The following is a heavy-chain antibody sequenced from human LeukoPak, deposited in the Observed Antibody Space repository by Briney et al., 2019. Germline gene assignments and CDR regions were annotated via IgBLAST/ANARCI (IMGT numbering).Heavy chain of an antibody. CDR3: AVSISVAGPGWFDP. V-gene: IGHV1-69*13. CDR2: IIPIFTTT. CDR1: GYTFTSYG. D-gene: IGHD6-13*01. Sequence: SVKVSCKASGYTFTSYGISWVRQAPGQGLEWVGGIIPIFTTTNYAQKFQGRVTITADESTSTAYMELNSLRFDDTAVYYCAVSISVAGPGWFDPWGQGTLVTVSP. J-gene: IGHJ5*02.